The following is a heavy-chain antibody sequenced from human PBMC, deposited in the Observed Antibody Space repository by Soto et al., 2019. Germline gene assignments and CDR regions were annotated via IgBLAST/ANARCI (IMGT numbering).Heavy chain of an antibody. CDR3: ARSKTAIAVAGNYYGMDA. Sequence: SVKVSCKASGGTFSSYAISWVRQAPGQGLEWMGGIIPIFGTANYAQKFQGRVTVTADESTSTAYMELSSLRSEDTAVYYCARSKTAIAVAGNYYGMDAWGQGTTVTVSS. J-gene: IGHJ6*02. V-gene: IGHV1-69*13. CDR2: IIPIFGTA. D-gene: IGHD6-19*01. CDR1: GGTFSSYA.